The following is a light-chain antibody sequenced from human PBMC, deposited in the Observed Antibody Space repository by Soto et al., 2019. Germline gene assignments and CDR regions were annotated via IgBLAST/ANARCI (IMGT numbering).Light chain of an antibody. CDR3: QQYGSSGT. CDR2: GAS. J-gene: IGKJ1*01. V-gene: IGKV3-20*01. CDR1: QSISSTQ. Sequence: EIVLTQSPDTLSLSPGERATLSCRASQSISSTQLVWYQQKPGQAPTLLIFGASSRATGIPDRFSGSGSGTDFTLTISGLQPEDFAVYYCQQYGSSGTFGQGTKVDI.